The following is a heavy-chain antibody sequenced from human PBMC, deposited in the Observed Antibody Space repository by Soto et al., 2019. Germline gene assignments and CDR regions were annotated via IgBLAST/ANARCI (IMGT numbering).Heavy chain of an antibody. CDR1: GFTVSSNY. D-gene: IGHD3-3*01. CDR2: IYSGGST. CDR3: ARETYYDFWSGYKDRTKTRGIYYYYYMDV. V-gene: IGHV3-53*04. J-gene: IGHJ6*03. Sequence: GGSLRLSCAASGFTVSSNYMSWVRQAPGKGLEWVSVIYSGGSTYYADSVKGRFTISRHNSKNTLYLQMNSLRAEDTAVYYCARETYYDFWSGYKDRTKTRGIYYYYYMDVWGKGTTVTVSS.